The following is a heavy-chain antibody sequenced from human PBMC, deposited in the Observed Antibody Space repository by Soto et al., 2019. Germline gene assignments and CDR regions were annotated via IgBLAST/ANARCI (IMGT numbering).Heavy chain of an antibody. CDR1: GFTFTSSA. CDR2: IVVGSGNT. CDR3: AAGIHYGSGSYPYYYYYGMDV. J-gene: IGHJ6*02. V-gene: IGHV1-58*01. D-gene: IGHD3-10*01. Sequence: SVKVSCKASGFTFTSSAVQWVRQARGQRLEWIGWIVVGSGNTNYAQKFQERVTITRDMSTSTAYMELSSLRSEDTAVYYCAAGIHYGSGSYPYYYYYGMDVWGQGTTVTVSS.